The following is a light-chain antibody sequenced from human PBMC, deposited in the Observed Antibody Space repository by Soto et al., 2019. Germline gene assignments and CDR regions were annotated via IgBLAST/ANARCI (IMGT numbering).Light chain of an antibody. CDR1: QSVSSSY. V-gene: IGKV3-20*01. CDR2: GAS. Sequence: EIVLTQSPGTLSLSPGERATLSCRASQSVSSSYLAWYQQKPGQAPRLLIDGASNRATGIPDRFSGSGSGTDFPLTISRLEPEDFAVYYCQQYGSSGTFGQGTKVDIK. CDR3: QQYGSSGT. J-gene: IGKJ1*01.